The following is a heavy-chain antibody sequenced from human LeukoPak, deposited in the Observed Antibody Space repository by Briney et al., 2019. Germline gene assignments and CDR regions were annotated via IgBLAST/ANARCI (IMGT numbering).Heavy chain of an antibody. V-gene: IGHV3-23*01. CDR1: GFPFSDFS. J-gene: IGHJ4*02. CDR2: TNSGGTST. CDR3: AKQSYARSLGE. Sequence: PGGSLRPSCATSGFPFSDFSMSWVRQAPGKGLEWISTTNSGGTSTYYAESVKGRFTISRDNSKNTLYLQMSSLRVEDTAVYYCAKQSYARSLGEGGPGTLVSVSS. D-gene: IGHD2-8*01.